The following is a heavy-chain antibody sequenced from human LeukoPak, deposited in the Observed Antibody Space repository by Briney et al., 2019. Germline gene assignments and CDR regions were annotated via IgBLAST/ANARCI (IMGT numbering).Heavy chain of an antibody. Sequence: TGGSLRLSCAASGFTFSSYWMHWVRQAPGKGLVWVSRINSDGSSTSYADSVKGRFTISRDNAKNTLYLQMNGLRAEDTAVYYCARDYYDSSPPRFDPWGQGTLVTVSS. CDR3: ARDYYDSSPPRFDP. CDR2: INSDGSST. CDR1: GFTFSSYW. D-gene: IGHD3-22*01. J-gene: IGHJ5*02. V-gene: IGHV3-74*01.